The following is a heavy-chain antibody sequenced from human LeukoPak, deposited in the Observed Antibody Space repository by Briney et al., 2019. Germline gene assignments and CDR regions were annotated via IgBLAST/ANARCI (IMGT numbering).Heavy chain of an antibody. D-gene: IGHD5-24*01. Sequence: VKVSCKASGGTFCSYAISWVRQAPGQGLEWMGRIIPIFGTANYAQKLQGRVTITTDESKRTAYMEVSSLRSEDTAVYYCASSRDGYNSAAFDIWGQGTMVTVSS. J-gene: IGHJ3*02. CDR3: ASSRDGYNSAAFDI. V-gene: IGHV1-69*05. CDR2: IIPIFGTA. CDR1: GGTFCSYA.